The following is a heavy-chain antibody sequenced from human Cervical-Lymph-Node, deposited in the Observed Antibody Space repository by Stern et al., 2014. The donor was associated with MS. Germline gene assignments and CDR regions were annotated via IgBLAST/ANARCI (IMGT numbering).Heavy chain of an antibody. CDR3: TAGITMVRG. D-gene: IGHD3-10*01. CDR1: GFTFSNAW. Sequence: EVQLVESGGGLVKPGGSLRLSCAASGFTFSNAWMSWVRQAPGKGLEGFGRIKGKTDGGTTDYAAPVKGRFTISRDDSKNTLYLQMNSLKTEDTAVYYCTAGITMVRGWGQGTLVTVSS. J-gene: IGHJ4*02. CDR2: IKGKTDGGTT. V-gene: IGHV3-15*01.